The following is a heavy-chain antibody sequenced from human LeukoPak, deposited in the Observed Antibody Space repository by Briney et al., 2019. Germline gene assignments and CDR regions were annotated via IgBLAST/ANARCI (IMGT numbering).Heavy chain of an antibody. D-gene: IGHD6-19*01. Sequence: GGSLRLSCAASGFTFSSYWMHWVRQAPGKGLVWVSRINSDGSSTTYADSVKGRFTISRDNAKNTLYLQMNSLRAEDTAVYYCARSAVAGRVSCFDYWGQGTLVTVSS. V-gene: IGHV3-74*01. J-gene: IGHJ4*02. CDR1: GFTFSSYW. CDR3: ARSAVAGRVSCFDY. CDR2: INSDGSST.